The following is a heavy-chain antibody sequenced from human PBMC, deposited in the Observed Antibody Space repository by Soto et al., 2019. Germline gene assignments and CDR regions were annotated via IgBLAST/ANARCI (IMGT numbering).Heavy chain of an antibody. CDR2: IWYDGSNK. Sequence: QVQLVESGGGVVQPGRSLRLSCAASGFTFSSYGMHWVRQAPGKGLEWVAVIWYDGSNKYYADSVKGRFTISRDNSKNTLYLLMNSLRAEHTAVYYCARDLRRFWSSTSYYYGMDVWGQGTTVTVSS. D-gene: IGHD2-2*01. V-gene: IGHV3-33*01. J-gene: IGHJ6*02. CDR1: GFTFSSYG. CDR3: ARDLRRFWSSTSYYYGMDV.